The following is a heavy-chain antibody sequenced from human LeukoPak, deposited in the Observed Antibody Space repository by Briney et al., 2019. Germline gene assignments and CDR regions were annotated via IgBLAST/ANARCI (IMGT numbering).Heavy chain of an antibody. D-gene: IGHD3-10*01. Sequence: SVKVSCKASGYTFSGFYIHWVRQAPGQGLEWMGGIIPIFGTANYAQKFQGRVTITADESTSTGYMELSSLRSEDTAVYYCARNHYYDSGSYARMHIRFDPWGQGTLVTVSS. CDR3: ARNHYYDSGSYARMHIRFDP. CDR2: IIPIFGTA. V-gene: IGHV1-69*13. CDR1: GYTFSGFY. J-gene: IGHJ5*02.